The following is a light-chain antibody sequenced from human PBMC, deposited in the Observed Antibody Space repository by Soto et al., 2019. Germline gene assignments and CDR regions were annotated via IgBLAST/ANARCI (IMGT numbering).Light chain of an antibody. CDR3: ISYTGSSTSYV. Sequence: QSVLTQPASVSGSPGQSITISCSGTSSDVGSYDHVAWYQQFPGKTPKLMIYEVSNRPSGVSSRFSGSKSGNTASLTISGLQAEDEADYYCISYTGSSTSYVFGSGTNVTVL. CDR2: EVS. J-gene: IGLJ1*01. CDR1: SSDVGSYDH. V-gene: IGLV2-14*01.